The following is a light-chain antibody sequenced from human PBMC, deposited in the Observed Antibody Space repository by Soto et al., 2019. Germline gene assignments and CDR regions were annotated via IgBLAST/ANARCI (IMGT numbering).Light chain of an antibody. CDR1: SSNIGSNT. CDR3: AAWDDSLNGFYV. CDR2: SNN. V-gene: IGLV1-44*01. Sequence: QSVLTQPPSASGTPGQRVTISCSGSSSNIGSNTVNWYQQLPGTAPKLLIYSNNQRPSGVPDRFSGSKYGTSASLAISGLQSEDEADYYCAAWDDSLNGFYVFGTGTKVTVL. J-gene: IGLJ1*01.